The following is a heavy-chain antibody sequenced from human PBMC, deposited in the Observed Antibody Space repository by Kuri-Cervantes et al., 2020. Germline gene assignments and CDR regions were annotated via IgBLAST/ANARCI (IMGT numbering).Heavy chain of an antibody. D-gene: IGHD3-3*01. CDR3: ATRILRKYYGEDY. Sequence: GGSLRLSCTASGFTFGDYAMSWFRQAPGKGLEWVGFIRSKAYGGTTEYAASVKGRFTISRDDSKSIAYLQMNSLKTEDTAVYYCATRILRKYYGEDYWGQGTLVTVSS. V-gene: IGHV3-49*03. J-gene: IGHJ4*02. CDR1: GFTFGDYA. CDR2: IRSKAYGGTT.